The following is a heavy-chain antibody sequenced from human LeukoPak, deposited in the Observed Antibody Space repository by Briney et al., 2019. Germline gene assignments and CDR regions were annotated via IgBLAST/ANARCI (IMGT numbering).Heavy chain of an antibody. V-gene: IGHV3-30*02. CDR2: IRYDGSNK. D-gene: IGHD1-26*01. Sequence: PGGSLRLSXAASGFTFSSYGMHWVRQAPGKGLEWVAFIRYDGSNKYYADSVKGRFTISRDNSKNTLYLQMNSLRAEDTAVYYCAKGQVRETYYYYYMDVWGKGTTVTVSS. CDR1: GFTFSSYG. J-gene: IGHJ6*03. CDR3: AKGQVRETYYYYYMDV.